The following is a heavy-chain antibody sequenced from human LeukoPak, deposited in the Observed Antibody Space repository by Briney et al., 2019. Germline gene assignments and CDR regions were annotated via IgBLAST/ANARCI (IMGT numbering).Heavy chain of an antibody. D-gene: IGHD3-10*01. V-gene: IGHV3-53*01. CDR3: AKVSGRIQIWPQPFGDGMDV. J-gene: IGHJ6*02. Sequence: PGGSLRLSCVASGFTVSSNYMSWVRQAPGKGLEWVSVIYSGGNTYYADSVKGRFTISRDNSKNMLYLQMNSLRAEDTAVYYCAKVSGRIQIWPQPFGDGMDVWGQGTTVTVSS. CDR2: IYSGGNT. CDR1: GFTVSSNY.